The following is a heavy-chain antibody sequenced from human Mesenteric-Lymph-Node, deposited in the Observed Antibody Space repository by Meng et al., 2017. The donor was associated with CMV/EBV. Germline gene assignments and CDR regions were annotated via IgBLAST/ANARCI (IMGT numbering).Heavy chain of an antibody. CDR3: AGGARPFYFDH. V-gene: IGHV3-74*01. D-gene: IGHD3-10*01. J-gene: IGHJ4*02. CDR2: IKSDGSTT. CDR1: GFTFSGHW. Sequence: GESLKISCAASGFTFSGHWMHWVRQAPGKGLVWVSRIKSDGSTTSYADSVKGRFTISRDNAKNTLYLQMNSLRAEDTAVYYCAGGARPFYFDHWGQGILVTVSS.